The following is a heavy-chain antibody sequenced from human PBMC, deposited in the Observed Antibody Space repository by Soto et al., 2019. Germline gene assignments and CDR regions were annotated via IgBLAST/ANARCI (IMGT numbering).Heavy chain of an antibody. D-gene: IGHD2-15*01. CDR3: ARDRYCSGGSCSKTGLDNWFDP. J-gene: IGHJ5*02. CDR2: IIPIFGTA. V-gene: IGHV1-69*13. CDR1: GGTFSSYA. Sequence: ASVKVSCKASGGTFSSYAISWVRQAPGQGLEWMGGIIPIFGTANYAQKFQGRVTITADESTSTAYMELSSLRSEDTAVYYCARDRYCSGGSCSKTGLDNWFDPWGQGTLVTVSS.